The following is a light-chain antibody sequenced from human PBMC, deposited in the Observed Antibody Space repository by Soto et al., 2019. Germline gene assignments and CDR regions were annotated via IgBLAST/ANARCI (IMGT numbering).Light chain of an antibody. CDR1: SSNIGAGYD. Sequence: QSVLTQPPSVSGAPGQRVTISCTGSSSNIGAGYDVHWYQQLPGTAPKLLIYANSIRPSGDPDRFSGSKSGTSASLAITGLQAEDEADYYCQSYDSSLSGSVFGGGTKLTVL. V-gene: IGLV1-40*01. CDR2: ANS. J-gene: IGLJ3*02. CDR3: QSYDSSLSGSV.